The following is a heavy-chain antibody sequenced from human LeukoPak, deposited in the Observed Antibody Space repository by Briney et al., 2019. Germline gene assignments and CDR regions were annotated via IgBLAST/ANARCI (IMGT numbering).Heavy chain of an antibody. CDR1: GFTFSDYY. CDR3: ARGLITVSGLRGDAFDI. J-gene: IGHJ3*02. D-gene: IGHD3-10*02. Sequence: GGSLRLSCAASGFTFSDYYMSWLRQAPGKGLEGVSYISRSNGDTKFADSVKGRFTISRDNANNSLILQMNNLRAEDTAMYYCARGLITVSGLRGDAFDIWGQGTMVTVSS. V-gene: IGHV3-11*06. CDR2: ISRSNGDT.